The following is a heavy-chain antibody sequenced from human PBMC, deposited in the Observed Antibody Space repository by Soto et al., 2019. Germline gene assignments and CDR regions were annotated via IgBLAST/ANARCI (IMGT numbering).Heavy chain of an antibody. CDR3: VRDDIGWGIDY. CDR1: GFTFSSYW. J-gene: IGHJ4*02. CDR2: INGDGSST. V-gene: IGHV3-74*01. D-gene: IGHD2-15*01. Sequence: EVQLVESGGGLVQPGGSLRLSCAASGFTFSSYWMHWVRQVSGKGLVWVSHINGDGSSTTYADSVKGRFTISRDNAKNTLYRQMISLRAEETAVYSWVRDDIGWGIDYWGQGTLVTVSS.